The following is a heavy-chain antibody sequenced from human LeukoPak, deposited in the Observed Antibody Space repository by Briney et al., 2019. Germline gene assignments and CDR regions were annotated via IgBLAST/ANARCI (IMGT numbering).Heavy chain of an antibody. V-gene: IGHV3-7*03. J-gene: IGHJ3*02. D-gene: IGHD3-22*01. CDR2: IKQDGSEK. CDR3: ARNGYYYDSSGYYYAGGNDAFDI. CDR1: GFTFSDYW. Sequence: GGSLRLSCAASGFTFSDYWMHWVRRAPGKGLEWVANIKQDGSEKYYVDSVKGRFTISRDNAKNSLYLQMNSLRAEDTAVYYCARNGYYYDSSGYYYAGGNDAFDIWGQGTMVTVSS.